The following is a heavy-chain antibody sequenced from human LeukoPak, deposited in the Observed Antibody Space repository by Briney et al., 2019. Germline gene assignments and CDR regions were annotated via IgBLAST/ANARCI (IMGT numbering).Heavy chain of an antibody. CDR1: GFTFDVYA. V-gene: IGHV3-9*01. J-gene: IGHJ4*02. Sequence: GGSLRLSCAASGFTFDVYAMHWVRQAPGKGLEWVSGISWNSGSIGYADSVKGRFTISRDNAKNSLYLQMNSLRAEDTALCYCAKDIRGVGAGYFDYWGQGTLVTVSS. CDR3: AKDIRGVGAGYFDY. CDR2: ISWNSGSI. D-gene: IGHD3-10*01.